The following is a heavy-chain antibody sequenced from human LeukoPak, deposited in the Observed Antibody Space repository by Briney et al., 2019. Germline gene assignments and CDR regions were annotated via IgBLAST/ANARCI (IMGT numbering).Heavy chain of an antibody. V-gene: IGHV1-8*01. CDR1: GYTFTSYD. CDR2: MNPNSGNT. Sequence: ASVRVSCKASGYTFTSYDINWVRQATGRGLEWMGWMNPNSGNTGYAQKFQGRVTMTRNTSISTAYMELSSLRSEDTAVYYCARDRLMGYNWFDPWGQGTLVTVSS. D-gene: IGHD3-16*01. J-gene: IGHJ5*02. CDR3: ARDRLMGYNWFDP.